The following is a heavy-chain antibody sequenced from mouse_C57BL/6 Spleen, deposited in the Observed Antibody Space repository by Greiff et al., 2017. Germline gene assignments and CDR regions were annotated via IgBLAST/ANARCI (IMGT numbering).Heavy chain of an antibody. Sequence: QVQLKESGAELARPGASVKLSCKASGYTFTSYGISWVKQRTGQGLEWIGEIYPRSGNTYYNEKFKGKATLTADKSSSTAYMELRSLTSEDSAVYFCAPNWDYAMDYWGQGTSVTVSS. V-gene: IGHV1-81*01. J-gene: IGHJ4*01. CDR1: GYTFTSYG. D-gene: IGHD4-1*01. CDR3: APNWDYAMDY. CDR2: IYPRSGNT.